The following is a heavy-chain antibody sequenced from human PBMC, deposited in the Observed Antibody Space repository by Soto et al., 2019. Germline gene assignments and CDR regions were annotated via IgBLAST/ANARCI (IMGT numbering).Heavy chain of an antibody. CDR1: GGSISGYY. V-gene: IGHV4-59*04. J-gene: IGHJ4*02. D-gene: IGHD1-26*01. Sequence: QVQLQESGPGLVKPSETLSLTCTVSGGSISGYYWTWFRQPPGKGLEWVGSLFYGGTTDYNPSLRRRLTMSVDTSKSQFSLKLRSVTAADTAVYYCARHRGAATVYWGQGTLVTASS. CDR3: ARHRGAATVY. CDR2: LFYGGTT.